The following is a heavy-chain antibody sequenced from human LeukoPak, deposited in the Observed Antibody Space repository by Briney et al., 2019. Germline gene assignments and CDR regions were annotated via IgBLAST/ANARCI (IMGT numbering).Heavy chain of an antibody. V-gene: IGHV1-58*01. D-gene: IGHD3-3*01. Sequence: SVKVSCKASGFTFTSSAVQWVRQARGQRLEWIGWIVVGSANTNYAQKFQERVTITRDMSTSTAYMELSSLRSDDTALYYCAKDTGGTIFGVGTAPFDYWGQGTLVTVSS. CDR2: IVVGSANT. CDR3: AKDTGGTIFGVGTAPFDY. CDR1: GFTFTSSA. J-gene: IGHJ4*02.